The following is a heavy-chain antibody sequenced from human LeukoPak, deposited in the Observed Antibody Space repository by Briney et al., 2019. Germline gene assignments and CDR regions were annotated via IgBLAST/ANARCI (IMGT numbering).Heavy chain of an antibody. CDR1: GFTFSSYS. CDR2: ISYDGSNK. Sequence: GRSLRLSCAASGFTFSSYSMHWVRQAPGKGLEWVALISYDGSNKHYADSVKGRFTISRDNSKNTLYLQMSSLRAEDTAVYYCAKDRGGVQWLALDYWGQGTLVTVSS. CDR3: AKDRGGVQWLALDY. V-gene: IGHV3-30*18. J-gene: IGHJ4*02. D-gene: IGHD6-19*01.